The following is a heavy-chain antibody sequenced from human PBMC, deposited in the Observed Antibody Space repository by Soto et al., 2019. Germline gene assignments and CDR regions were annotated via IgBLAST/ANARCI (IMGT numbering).Heavy chain of an antibody. CDR3: ARGQEVGAHFFDS. CDR2: IGISGDT. J-gene: IGHJ4*02. D-gene: IGHD2-15*01. CDR1: GFTFSKFD. V-gene: IGHV3-13*04. Sequence: GGSRRRSCEASGFTFSKFDMHWGREPTGKGLEWVSTIGISGDTYYAVSVKGRFTISRDNAKNSLSLQMNSLRAGDTALYFCARGQEVGAHFFDSWGQGAQVTVSS.